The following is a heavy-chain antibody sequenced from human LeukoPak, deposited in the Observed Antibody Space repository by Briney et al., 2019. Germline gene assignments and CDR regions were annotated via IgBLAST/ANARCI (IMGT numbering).Heavy chain of an antibody. V-gene: IGHV1-69*05. J-gene: IGHJ6*03. CDR3: ARDLVRFTMAPEGAYYYMDV. Sequence: SVKLSCKASGGTFSSYAISWVRQAPGQGLEWMGGIIPIFGTANYAQKFQGRVTITTDESTSTAYMELSSLRSEDTAVYYCARDLVRFTMAPEGAYYYMDVWGKGTTVTVSS. D-gene: IGHD3-10*01. CDR1: GGTFSSYA. CDR2: IIPIFGTA.